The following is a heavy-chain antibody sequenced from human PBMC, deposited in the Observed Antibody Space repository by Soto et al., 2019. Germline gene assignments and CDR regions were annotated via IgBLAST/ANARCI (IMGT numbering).Heavy chain of an antibody. V-gene: IGHV3-33*01. CDR3: AREELILTSYGMDF. Sequence: GGSLRLSCAASGFTFSSYVMHCVRQAPGKGLEWVAVIWHDGSNKYYADSVKGRFTISRDNSKNTLYLQMNSLRAEDTAVYYCAREELILTSYGMDFWAQGTTVTVSS. CDR2: IWHDGSNK. D-gene: IGHD2-15*01. J-gene: IGHJ6*02. CDR1: GFTFSSYV.